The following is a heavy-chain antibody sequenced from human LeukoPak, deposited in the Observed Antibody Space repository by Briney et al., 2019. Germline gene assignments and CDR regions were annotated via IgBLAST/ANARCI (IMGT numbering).Heavy chain of an antibody. D-gene: IGHD5/OR15-5a*01. V-gene: IGHV3-23*01. CDR3: ARVRDVYGQFDY. J-gene: IGHJ4*02. Sequence: GGSLRLSCAASGFTFSSHAMSWIRQAPGKGLEWVSAISDTGGSTYYADSVKGRFTIPRDNSKNTLYLQMDSLRAEDTAVYYCARVRDVYGQFDYWGQGTLVTVSS. CDR2: ISDTGGST. CDR1: GFTFSSHA.